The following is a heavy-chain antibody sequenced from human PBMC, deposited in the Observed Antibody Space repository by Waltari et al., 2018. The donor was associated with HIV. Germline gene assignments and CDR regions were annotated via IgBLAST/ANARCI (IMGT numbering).Heavy chain of an antibody. D-gene: IGHD6-13*01. CDR3: ARAPFASSWSADSFDV. CDR2: IWYDGSKK. CDR1: GFRVSDYG. J-gene: IGHJ3*01. Sequence: VQLEESGGGVVQPGRSRRLSCAASGFRVSDYGMHWVRQAPGKGLQWVAVIWYDGSKKEYSDSVKGRFTISKDNSKNTLFLQMNSLRVDDTAVYFCARAPFASSWSADSFDVWGPGTRITVSS. V-gene: IGHV3-33*01.